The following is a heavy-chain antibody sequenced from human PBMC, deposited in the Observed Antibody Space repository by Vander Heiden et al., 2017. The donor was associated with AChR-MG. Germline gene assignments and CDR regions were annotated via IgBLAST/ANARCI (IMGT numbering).Heavy chain of an antibody. J-gene: IGHJ4*02. CDR3: ARGPGDSSGYYYFF. Sequence: QVQLVQSGAAVKKPGSSVKVPFKASGGTFSSHTITWLRQAPGQGLEWRGGIMPIFGKANYAQKFQGRVTITADESTRTVYMELRSLRYDDTAVYYCARGPGDSSGYYYFFWGQGTLVTVSS. D-gene: IGHD3-22*01. CDR1: GGTFSSHT. V-gene: IGHV1-69*01. CDR2: IMPIFGKA.